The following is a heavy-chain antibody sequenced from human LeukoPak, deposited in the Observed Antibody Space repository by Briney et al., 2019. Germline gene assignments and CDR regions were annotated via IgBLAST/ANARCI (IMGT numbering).Heavy chain of an antibody. Sequence: GGSLRLSCAASGFTFSSYAMSWVRQAPGKGLEWVSSISSGSSYIYYADSVKGRFTISRDNAKNSLYLQMNSLRAEDTAVYYCARTTSGDYWGQGTLVTVSS. CDR2: ISSGSSYI. D-gene: IGHD1-26*01. CDR3: ARTTSGDY. CDR1: GFTFSSYA. J-gene: IGHJ4*02. V-gene: IGHV3-21*01.